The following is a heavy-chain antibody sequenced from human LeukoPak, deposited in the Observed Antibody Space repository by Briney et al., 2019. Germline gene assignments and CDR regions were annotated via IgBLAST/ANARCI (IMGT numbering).Heavy chain of an antibody. J-gene: IGHJ4*02. Sequence: PGGSLRLSCAASGFTFSSYAMSWVRQAPGKGLEWVSGTSGSGRSIHYADSVKGRFTISRDDSKNTLYLQMNSLRAEDTAVYYCAKGRGYSYGSFDYWGQGTLVSVSS. D-gene: IGHD5-18*01. CDR1: GFTFSSYA. CDR3: AKGRGYSYGSFDY. V-gene: IGHV3-23*01. CDR2: TSGSGRSI.